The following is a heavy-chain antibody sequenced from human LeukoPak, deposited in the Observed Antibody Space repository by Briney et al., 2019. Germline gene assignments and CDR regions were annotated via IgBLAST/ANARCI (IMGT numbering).Heavy chain of an antibody. CDR1: GFTFSSYE. V-gene: IGHV3-7*01. CDR3: ARGTAVADAFDY. J-gene: IGHJ4*02. Sequence: PRRSLRLSCAASGFTFSSYEMNWVRQAPGKGLEWVANIKQDGSEKYYVDSVKGRFTISRDNAKNSLYLQMNSLRAEDTAVYYCARGTAVADAFDYWGQGTLVTVSS. D-gene: IGHD6-19*01. CDR2: IKQDGSEK.